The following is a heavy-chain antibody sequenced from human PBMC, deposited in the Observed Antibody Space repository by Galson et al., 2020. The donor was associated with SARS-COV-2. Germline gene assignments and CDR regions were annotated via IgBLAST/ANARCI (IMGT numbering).Heavy chain of an antibody. V-gene: IGHV4-39*01. D-gene: IGHD2-15*01. CDR1: GGSISSSYYY. CDR3: ARSVVVGPTWGGYFDY. CDR2: IYYSGST. Sequence: ASETLSLTCTVSGGSISSSYYYCGWIRQPPGKGPEWIGNIYYSGSTYYNPSLKSRVTISVDTSKSQFSLKVTSVTAADTAVYFCARSVVVGPTWGGYFDYWGQGTLVTVSS. J-gene: IGHJ4*02.